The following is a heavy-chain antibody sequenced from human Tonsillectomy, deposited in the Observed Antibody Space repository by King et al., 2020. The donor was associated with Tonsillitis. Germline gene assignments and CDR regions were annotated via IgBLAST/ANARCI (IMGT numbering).Heavy chain of an antibody. Sequence: QLVQSGGGLVQPGGSLRLSCAASGFTFSSYDMHWVRQATGKGLEWVSAIATAGDPYYPGSVKGRFTISRKNAKNSLYLQMNSLRAGDTAVYYCARADILTGYYLDYWGQGTLVTVSS. CDR3: ARADILTGYYLDY. V-gene: IGHV3-13*05. CDR1: GFTFSSYD. CDR2: IATAGDP. D-gene: IGHD3-9*01. J-gene: IGHJ4*02.